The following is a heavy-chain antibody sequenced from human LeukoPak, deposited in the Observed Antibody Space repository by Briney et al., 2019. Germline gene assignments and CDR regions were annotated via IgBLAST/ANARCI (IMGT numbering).Heavy chain of an antibody. CDR1: RGSVSSYY. CDR3: ARGGNRFDY. V-gene: IGHV4-59*02. D-gene: IGHD1-14*01. Sequence: SETLSLTCSVSRGSVSSYYWSWIRQPPGKGLEWIGFIYYTGSTNYNPSLKSRVTMSVDTSKSQISLKLTSVTAADTAVYYCARGGNRFDYWGQGTLVTVSS. CDR2: IYYTGST. J-gene: IGHJ4*02.